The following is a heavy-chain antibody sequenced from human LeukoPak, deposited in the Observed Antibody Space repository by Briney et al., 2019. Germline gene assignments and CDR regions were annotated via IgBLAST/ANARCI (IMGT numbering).Heavy chain of an antibody. D-gene: IGHD2-2*02. CDR2: ISAYNGNT. J-gene: IGHJ6*03. V-gene: IGHV1-18*01. CDR3: ARYCSSTSCYTGYYYYYMDV. CDR1: GYTFTSYG. Sequence: GASVKVSCKGSGYTFTSYGISWVRQAAGKGLEWMGWISAYNGNTNYAQKLKGRVTMTTDTSTSTAYMELRSLRSDDTAVYYCARYCSSTSCYTGYYYYYMDVWGKGTTVTVTS.